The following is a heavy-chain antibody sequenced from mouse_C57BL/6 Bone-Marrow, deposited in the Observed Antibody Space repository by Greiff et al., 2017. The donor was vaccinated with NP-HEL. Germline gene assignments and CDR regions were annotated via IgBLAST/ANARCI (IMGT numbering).Heavy chain of an antibody. CDR1: GYTFTDYY. Sequence: EVQLQQSGPVLVKPGASVKMSCKASGYTFTDYYMNWVKQSHGKSLEWIGVINPYNGGTSYNQKFKGKATLTVDKSSSTAYMELNSLTSEDSAVYYGARSMRWLPHWDFDVWGTGTTLTVSS. D-gene: IGHD2-3*01. CDR3: ARSMRWLPHWDFDV. CDR2: INPYNGGT. V-gene: IGHV1-19*01. J-gene: IGHJ1*03.